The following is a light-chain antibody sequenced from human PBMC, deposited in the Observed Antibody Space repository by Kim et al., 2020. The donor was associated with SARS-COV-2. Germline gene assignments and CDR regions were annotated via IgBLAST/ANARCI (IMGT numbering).Light chain of an antibody. Sequence: DIVMTQSPDSLAVSLGERATINCKSSQNILYSSNNQNYLAWYQQKPRQPPKLLIYWASSRESGVPDRFSGSGSGTNFTLTISSLQAEDVAVYYCQQYYSFPPTFGQGTKVDIK. CDR3: QQYYSFPPT. CDR2: WAS. CDR1: QNILYSSNNQNY. J-gene: IGKJ1*01. V-gene: IGKV4-1*01.